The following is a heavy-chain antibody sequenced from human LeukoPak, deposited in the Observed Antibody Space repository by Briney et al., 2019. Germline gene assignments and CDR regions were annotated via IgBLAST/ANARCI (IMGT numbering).Heavy chain of an antibody. Sequence: NPSETLSLTCTVSGGSISSYYWSWIRQPPGKGLEWIGEINHSGSTNYNPSLKSRVTISVDTSKNRFSLKLSSVTAADTAVYYCARRGYCSGGSCYGGRINYWGQGTLVTVSS. D-gene: IGHD2-15*01. CDR2: INHSGST. CDR1: GGSISSYY. CDR3: ARRGYCSGGSCYGGRINY. J-gene: IGHJ4*02. V-gene: IGHV4-34*01.